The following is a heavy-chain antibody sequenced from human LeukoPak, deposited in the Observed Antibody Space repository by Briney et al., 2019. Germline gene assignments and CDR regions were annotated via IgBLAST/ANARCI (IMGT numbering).Heavy chain of an antibody. CDR2: IRQDGNEM. J-gene: IGHJ5*02. CDR3: ASAKVELGQRAYNWFDP. Sequence: GGSLRLSCAASGFSFSTFWMTWVRQPPGGGLEWLANIRQDGNEMYYVDSVKGRFTISRDNAKNSLHLQMNKLRPEDTATYYCASAKVELGQRAYNWFDPWGQGTLVTVSS. D-gene: IGHD1/OR15-1a*01. CDR1: GFSFSTFW. V-gene: IGHV3-7*01.